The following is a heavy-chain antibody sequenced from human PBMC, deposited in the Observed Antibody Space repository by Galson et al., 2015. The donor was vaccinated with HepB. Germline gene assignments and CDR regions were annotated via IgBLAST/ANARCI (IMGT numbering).Heavy chain of an antibody. V-gene: IGHV1-18*01. J-gene: IGHJ4*02. CDR2: ISVYNGDT. CDR3: ARARYSTSPPDF. Sequence: FSLYGVTWVRQAPGQGLEWLGWISVYNGDTHYAQNVQGRVTMTTDTSMSTAYMELRSLRSDDTAVYYCARARYSTSPPDFWGQGTLVTVSS. CDR1: FSLYG. D-gene: IGHD2/OR15-2a*01.